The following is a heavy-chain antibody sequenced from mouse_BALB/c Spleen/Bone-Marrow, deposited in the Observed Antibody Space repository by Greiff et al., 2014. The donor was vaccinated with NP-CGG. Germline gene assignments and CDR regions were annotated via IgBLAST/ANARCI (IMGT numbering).Heavy chain of an antibody. CDR2: IWAGGST. J-gene: IGHJ2*01. Sequence: QVQLKESGPGLVAPSQSLSITCTVSGFSLTSYGVHWVRQPPGKGLEWLGVIWAGGSTNYNSALMSRMSISKDNSKSQVFLKMNSLQTDDTAMYYCAREGDYYGSSDYWGQGTTLTVSS. D-gene: IGHD1-1*01. CDR1: GFSLTSYG. CDR3: AREGDYYGSSDY. V-gene: IGHV2-9*02.